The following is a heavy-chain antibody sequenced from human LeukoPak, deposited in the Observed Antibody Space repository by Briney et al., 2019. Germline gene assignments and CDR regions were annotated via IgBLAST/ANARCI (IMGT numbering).Heavy chain of an antibody. CDR2: TYYRSKWYN. J-gene: IGHJ4*02. CDR1: GDSVSSNSAA. Sequence: SQTVSLTCAISGDSVSSNSAAWNWIRQSPSRGLEWLGRTYYRSKWYNDYAVSVKSRITINPDTSKNQFSLQLNSVTPEDTAVYYCARERGDSSGYYWSYYFDYWGQGTLVTVSS. D-gene: IGHD3-22*01. V-gene: IGHV6-1*01. CDR3: ARERGDSSGYYWSYYFDY.